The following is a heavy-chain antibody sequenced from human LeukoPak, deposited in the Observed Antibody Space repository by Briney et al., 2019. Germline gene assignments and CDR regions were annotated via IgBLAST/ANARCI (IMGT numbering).Heavy chain of an antibody. V-gene: IGHV3-30*04. CDR2: ISYDGSNK. J-gene: IGHJ4*02. D-gene: IGHD1-1*01. Sequence: GRSLRLSCAASGFTFSSYAMHWFRQAPGKGLEWVAVISYDGSNKYYADSVKGRFTISRDNSKNTLYLQMNSLRAEDTAVYYCASLHWTGTTDYWGQGTLVTVSS. CDR3: ASLHWTGTTDY. CDR1: GFTFSSYA.